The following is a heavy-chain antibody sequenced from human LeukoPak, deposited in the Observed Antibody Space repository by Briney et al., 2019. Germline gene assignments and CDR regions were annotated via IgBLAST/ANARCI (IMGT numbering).Heavy chain of an antibody. CDR1: GGTFSSYA. CDR2: IIPIFGTA. Sequence: SVKVSCKASGGTFSSYAISWVRQAPGQGLEWMGGIIPIFGTANYAQKFQGRVTITTDESTSTAYMELSSLRSEDTAVYYCASGWPRGYYYYMDVWGKGTTVTVSS. D-gene: IGHD5-24*01. CDR3: ASGWPRGYYYYMDV. V-gene: IGHV1-69*05. J-gene: IGHJ6*03.